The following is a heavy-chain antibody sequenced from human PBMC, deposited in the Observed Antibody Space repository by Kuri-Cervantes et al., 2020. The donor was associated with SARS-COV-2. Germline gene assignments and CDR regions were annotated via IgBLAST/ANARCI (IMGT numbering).Heavy chain of an antibody. J-gene: IGHJ4*02. CDR1: GFTFSSYS. Sequence: GESLKISCAASGFTFSSYSMAWVRQAPGKGLEWVSSISGSTNYIYHADSVKGRFTISRDNAKSSLYLQMNSLRAEDTAVYYCARDWNDRGYFGSWGQGTLVTVSS. CDR2: ISGSTNYI. CDR3: ARDWNDRGYFGS. D-gene: IGHD1-1*01. V-gene: IGHV3-21*01.